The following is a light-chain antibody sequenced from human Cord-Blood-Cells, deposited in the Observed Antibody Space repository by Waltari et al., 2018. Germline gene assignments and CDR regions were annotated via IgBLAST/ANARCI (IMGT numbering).Light chain of an antibody. Sequence: QSALTQPASVSGSPGQSITISCTGTSSDVGSYNLVSWYQQHPGKAPKLMIYEGSKPPSGGSNRFSGSKSGNKASLTISGLQAEDEADYYCCSYAGSSTWVFGGGTKLTVL. CDR3: CSYAGSSTWV. V-gene: IGLV2-23*01. CDR2: EGS. CDR1: SSDVGSYNL. J-gene: IGLJ3*02.